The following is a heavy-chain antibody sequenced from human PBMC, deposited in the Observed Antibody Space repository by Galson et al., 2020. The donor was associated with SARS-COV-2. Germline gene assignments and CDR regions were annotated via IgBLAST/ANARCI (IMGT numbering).Heavy chain of an antibody. V-gene: IGHV4-34*01. Sequence: ASETLSLTCAVYGGSFSSYYWNWIRQPPGKGLEWIGEINHTGVTSYSSSLKSRVTISVDTSKNQFSLKLTSVTAADTAMYYCARGRSLHTLDYWAQGTLVTVSS. CDR3: ARGRSLHTLDY. CDR2: INHTGVT. J-gene: IGHJ4*02. CDR1: GGSFSSYY.